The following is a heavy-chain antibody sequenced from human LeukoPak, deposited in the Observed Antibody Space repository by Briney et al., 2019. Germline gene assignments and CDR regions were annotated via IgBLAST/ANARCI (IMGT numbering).Heavy chain of an antibody. CDR1: GASISSYY. J-gene: IGHJ3*02. V-gene: IGHV4-59*01. Sequence: SETLSLTCTVSGASISSYYWSWIRQPPGKGLEWIGYIYYSGSTNYNPSLKSRVTISVDTSKNQFSLKLSSVTAADTAVYYCARTYYDYVWGSYRYNFDIWGQGTMVTVSS. CDR3: ARTYYDYVWGSYRYNFDI. D-gene: IGHD3-16*02. CDR2: IYYSGST.